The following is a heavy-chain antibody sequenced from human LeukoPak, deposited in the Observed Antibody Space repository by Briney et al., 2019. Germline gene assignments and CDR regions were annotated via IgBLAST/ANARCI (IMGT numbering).Heavy chain of an antibody. CDR2: IYYSGST. V-gene: IGHV4-59*01. J-gene: IGHJ4*02. CDR1: GGSISSYY. Sequence: SETLSLTCTVSGGSISSYYWSWIRQPPGKGLEWIGYIYYSGSTNYNPSLKSRVTISVDTSKNQFFLKLSSVTAADTAVYYCASSITGTTENYFDYWGQGTLVTVSS. D-gene: IGHD1-7*01. CDR3: ASSITGTTENYFDY.